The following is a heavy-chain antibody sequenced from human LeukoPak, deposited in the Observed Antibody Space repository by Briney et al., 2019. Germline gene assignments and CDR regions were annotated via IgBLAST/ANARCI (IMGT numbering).Heavy chain of an antibody. V-gene: IGHV4-59*01. D-gene: IGHD1-14*01. J-gene: IGHJ4*02. CDR2: IYYSGST. CDR1: GGSISSDY. Sequence: PSETLSLTCTVSGGSISSDYWSSVRQPPGKGLEWIGYIYYSGSTNYNPSLKSRVTISVDTSKNQFSLKLSSVTAADTAVYYCARCSEPYYFDYWGQGTLVTVSS. CDR3: ARCSEPYYFDY.